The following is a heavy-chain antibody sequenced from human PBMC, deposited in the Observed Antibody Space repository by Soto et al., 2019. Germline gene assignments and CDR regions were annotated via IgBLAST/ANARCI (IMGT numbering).Heavy chain of an antibody. CDR1: GGSISSSSYY. CDR3: ARHPSSEWLPSVDYYYMHV. Sequence: SETLSLTCTVSGGSISSSSYYWGWIRQPPGKGLEWIGSIYYSGSTYYNPSLKSRVTISVDTSKNQFSLKLSSVTAAGTAVYYCARHPSSEWLPSVDYYYMHVSGKATTVTVSS. D-gene: IGHD6-19*01. J-gene: IGHJ6*03. V-gene: IGHV4-39*01. CDR2: IYYSGST.